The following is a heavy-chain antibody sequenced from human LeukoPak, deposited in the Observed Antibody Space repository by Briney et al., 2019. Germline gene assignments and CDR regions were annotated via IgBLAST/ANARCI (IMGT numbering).Heavy chain of an antibody. CDR3: ARATYDRESWFNP. CDR2: IYYSGST. J-gene: IGHJ5*02. Sequence: SETLSLTCTVSGGSISSSSYYWGWIRQPPGKGLEWIGSIYYSGSTYYNPSLKSRVTISVDTSKNQFSLKLSSVTAADTAVYYCARATYDRESWFNPWGQGTLVTVSS. D-gene: IGHD3-22*01. CDR1: GGSISSSSYY. V-gene: IGHV4-39*07.